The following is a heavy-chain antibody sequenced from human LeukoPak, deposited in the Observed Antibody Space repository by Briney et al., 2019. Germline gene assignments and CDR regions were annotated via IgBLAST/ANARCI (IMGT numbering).Heavy chain of an antibody. CDR2: INPNSGGT. Sequence: GASVKVSCKASGYTFTGYYMHWVRQAPGQGLEWMGWINPNSGGTNYAQKFQDRVTMTRDTSISTAYMELSRLRSDDTAVYYCAREGIVVVPAVFDYWGQGTLVTVSS. V-gene: IGHV1-2*02. CDR3: AREGIVVVPAVFDY. CDR1: GYTFTGYY. J-gene: IGHJ4*02. D-gene: IGHD2-2*01.